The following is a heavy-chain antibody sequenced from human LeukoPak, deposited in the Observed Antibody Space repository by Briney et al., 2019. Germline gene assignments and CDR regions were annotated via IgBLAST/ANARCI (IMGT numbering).Heavy chain of an antibody. CDR3: ARIAGGFDY. D-gene: IGHD2-15*01. J-gene: IGHJ4*02. Sequence: GLEWVAVISYDGSNKYYADSVKGRFTISRDNSKNTLYLQMNSLRAEDTAVYYCARIAGGFDYWGQGTLVTVSS. CDR2: ISYDGSNK. V-gene: IGHV3-30*04.